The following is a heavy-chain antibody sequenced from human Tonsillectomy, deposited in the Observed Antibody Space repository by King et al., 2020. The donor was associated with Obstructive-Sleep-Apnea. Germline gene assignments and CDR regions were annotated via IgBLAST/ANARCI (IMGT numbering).Heavy chain of an antibody. CDR3: ARALKSIAAAGTLGHDY. CDR1: GGSISSNY. CDR2: IYYSGST. V-gene: IGHV4-59*01. J-gene: IGHJ4*02. D-gene: IGHD6-13*01. Sequence: LQLQESGPGLVKPSETLSLTCTVAGGSISSNYWSWIRQPPGKGLEWIGYIYYSGSTNYNPSLKSRVTISVDTSKNQFSLKLSSVTAADTALYYCARALKSIAAAGTLGHDYWGQGTLVTVSS.